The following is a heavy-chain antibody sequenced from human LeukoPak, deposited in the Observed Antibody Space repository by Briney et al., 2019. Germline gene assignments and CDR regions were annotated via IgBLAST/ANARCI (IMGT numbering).Heavy chain of an antibody. D-gene: IGHD6-6*01. V-gene: IGHV4-39*01. CDR2: IYYSGST. Sequence: NPSETLSLTCTVSGGSISSSSYYWGWIRQPPGKGLEWIGSIYYSGSTYYNPSLKSRVTISVDTSKNQFSLKLSSVTAADTAVYYCARRLSSIAACRNWFDPWGQGTLVTVSS. CDR1: GGSISSSSYY. J-gene: IGHJ5*02. CDR3: ARRLSSIAACRNWFDP.